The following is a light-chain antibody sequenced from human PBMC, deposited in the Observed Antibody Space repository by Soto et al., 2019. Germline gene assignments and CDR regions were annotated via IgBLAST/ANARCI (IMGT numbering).Light chain of an antibody. CDR1: QDIRSD. CDR3: LQHYTYPWT. V-gene: IGKV1-17*01. Sequence: DIQVTQSPSSLSASVGDRVTITCRASQDIRSDLGWYQQKPGKPPKGLIYGASTLETGVPSRFSGSGSETEFTLTISSLQTEDFAVYYCLQHYTYPWTFSQGTKVELK. J-gene: IGKJ1*01. CDR2: GAS.